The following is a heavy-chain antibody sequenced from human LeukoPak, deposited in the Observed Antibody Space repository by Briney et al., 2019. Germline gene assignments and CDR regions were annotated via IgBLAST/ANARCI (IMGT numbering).Heavy chain of an antibody. CDR1: GGSISSSSDY. D-gene: IGHD2-15*01. CDR2: IYYSGST. J-gene: IGHJ4*02. V-gene: IGHV4-39*01. Sequence: SETLSLTCTVSGGSISSSSDYWGWIRQPPGKGREWIGRIYYSGSTYYNPSLKSRVTISVDTSKNQFSLKLSSVTAADTAVYYCARLLGYCSGGSCYFTYYFDYWGQGTLVTVSS. CDR3: ARLLGYCSGGSCYFTYYFDY.